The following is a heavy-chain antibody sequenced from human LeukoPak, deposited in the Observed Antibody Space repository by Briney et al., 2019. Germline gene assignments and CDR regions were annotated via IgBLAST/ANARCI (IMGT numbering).Heavy chain of an antibody. CDR2: ISGSGGST. D-gene: IGHD3-22*01. Sequence: GGSLRLSCAASGFTFSSYGMSWVRQAPGKGLECVSAISGSGGSTYYADSVKGRFTISRDNSKNTLYLQMNSLRAEDTAVYYCAKRVYDSSGYYPAGLDYWGKGTLVTVSS. J-gene: IGHJ4*02. V-gene: IGHV3-23*01. CDR3: AKRVYDSSGYYPAGLDY. CDR1: GFTFSSYG.